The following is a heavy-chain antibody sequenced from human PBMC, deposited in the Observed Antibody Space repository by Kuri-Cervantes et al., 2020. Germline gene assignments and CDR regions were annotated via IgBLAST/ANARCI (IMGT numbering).Heavy chain of an antibody. V-gene: IGHV3-30-3*01. CDR3: AKETDSGSYHAY. CDR2: ISYDGSNK. D-gene: IGHD1-26*01. CDR1: GFTFSSYA. Sequence: GGSLRLSCAASGFTFSSYAMHWVRQAPGKGLEWVAVISYDGSNKYYADSVKGRFTISRDNSKNTLYLQMNSLRAEDTAVYYCAKETDSGSYHAYWGQGTLVTVSS. J-gene: IGHJ4*02.